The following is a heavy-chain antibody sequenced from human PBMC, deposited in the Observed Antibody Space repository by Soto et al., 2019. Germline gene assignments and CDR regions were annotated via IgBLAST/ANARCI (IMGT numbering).Heavy chain of an antibody. CDR2: INPSGGST. D-gene: IGHD6-13*01. V-gene: IGHV1-46*04. CDR3: ARKPERQQRWGWLDP. Sequence: QVQLVQSGAEVKKPGASVKVSCKASGYTFTSYYIHWVRQAPGQGLEWMGIINPSGGSTSYAQKLHGRVTMSGDTSTSTVCMERSSLCAEDGAVYYCARKPERQQRWGWLDPWGQGTLVTVSS. J-gene: IGHJ5*02. CDR1: GYTFTSYY.